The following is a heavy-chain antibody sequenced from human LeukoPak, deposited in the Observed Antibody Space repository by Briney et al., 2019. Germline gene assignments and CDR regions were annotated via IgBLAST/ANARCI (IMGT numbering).Heavy chain of an antibody. D-gene: IGHD1-26*01. CDR1: GFTFSDYY. V-gene: IGHV3-11*01. CDR2: ISSSGSTI. CDR3: ARDNIVGANPPYYFDY. Sequence: PGGSLRLSCAASGFTFSDYYMSWLRQAPGKGLEWVSYISSSGSTIYYADSVKGRFTISRDNAKNSLYLQMNSLRAEDAAVYYCARDNIVGANPPYYFDYWGQGTLVTVSS. J-gene: IGHJ4*02.